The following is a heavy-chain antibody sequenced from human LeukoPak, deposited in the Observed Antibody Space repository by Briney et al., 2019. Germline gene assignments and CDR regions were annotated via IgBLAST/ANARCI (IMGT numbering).Heavy chain of an antibody. Sequence: GASVEVSRNASGYTYPRYDISWVTQPPARGRKWVGWISAYNDNTKCEQKLQGTVNMTTDTSKSTAYMELRSLRSDDTAVYYCARGLGAFDNWGQGTMVTVSS. CDR1: GYTYPRYD. J-gene: IGHJ3*02. V-gene: IGHV1-18*01. CDR2: ISAYNDNT. CDR3: ARGLGAFDN.